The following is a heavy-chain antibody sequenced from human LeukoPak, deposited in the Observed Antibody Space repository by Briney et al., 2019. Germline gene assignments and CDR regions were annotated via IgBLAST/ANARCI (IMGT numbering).Heavy chain of an antibody. Sequence: PSETLSLTCTVSGGSITNYYWSWIRQPPGKGLEWIGSIYYSGSTYYNPSLKSRVTISVDTSKNQFSLKLSSVTAADTAVYYCARQYYYDSSGYYYFFAFDIWGQGTMVTVSS. CDR2: IYYSGST. CDR1: GGSITNYY. J-gene: IGHJ3*02. V-gene: IGHV4-39*01. D-gene: IGHD3-22*01. CDR3: ARQYYYDSSGYYYFFAFDI.